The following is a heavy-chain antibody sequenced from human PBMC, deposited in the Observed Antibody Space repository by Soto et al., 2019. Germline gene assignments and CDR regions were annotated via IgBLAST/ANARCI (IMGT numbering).Heavy chain of an antibody. CDR3: AKDWGKSGSYRGVYFDY. J-gene: IGHJ4*02. CDR2: ISGSGGST. D-gene: IGHD1-26*01. CDR1: GFTFSSYA. Sequence: EVQLLESGGGLVQPGGSLRLSCAASGFTFSSYAMSWVRQAPGKGLEWVSAISGSGGSTYYADSVKGRFTISRDNSKNTLYLQMNSLRAEDTAVYYCAKDWGKSGSYRGVYFDYWGQGTLVTVSS. V-gene: IGHV3-23*01.